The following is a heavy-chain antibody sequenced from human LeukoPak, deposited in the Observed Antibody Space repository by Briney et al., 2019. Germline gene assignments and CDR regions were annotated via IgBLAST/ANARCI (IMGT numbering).Heavy chain of an antibody. J-gene: IGHJ5*02. D-gene: IGHD2-21*01. Sequence: PSQTLSLTCTVSGDSISSGAYYWRWLRQHPGKGLEWIGYIYYSGSTYYNPSLKSRVTISVDTSENHFSLKLSSVTAADTAVYYCARGGGEQAVDPWGQGTLVTVSS. CDR3: ARGGGEQAVDP. V-gene: IGHV4-31*03. CDR1: GDSISSGAYY. CDR2: IYYSGST.